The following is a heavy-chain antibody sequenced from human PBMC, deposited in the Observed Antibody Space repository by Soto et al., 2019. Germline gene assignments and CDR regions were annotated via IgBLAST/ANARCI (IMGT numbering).Heavy chain of an antibody. D-gene: IGHD1-26*01. CDR1: RYTFTNYA. CDR2: VDTGNGNT. V-gene: IGHV1-3*04. CDR3: ARDAKWDPRGVEAQQDDYFDH. Sequence: ASVKVSCKASRYTFTNYAIHWGRQAPGQSLEWMGWVDTGNGNTKYSQEFQDRVTITRDTYANTADMELSSLRSEDTAVYYCARDAKWDPRGVEAQQDDYFDHWGQGTPVAVSS. J-gene: IGHJ4*02.